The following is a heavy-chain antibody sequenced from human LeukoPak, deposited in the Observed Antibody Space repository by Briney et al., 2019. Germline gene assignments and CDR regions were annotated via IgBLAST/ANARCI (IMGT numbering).Heavy chain of an antibody. Sequence: KISCKGSGYSFTSYWIGWVRQMPGKGLEWMGGIIPIFGTANYAQKFQGRVTITTDESTSTAYMELSSLRSEDTAVYYCASAMYYYDSSGYYPPFDYWGQGTLVTVSS. V-gene: IGHV1-69*05. D-gene: IGHD3-22*01. CDR1: GYSFTSYW. CDR2: IIPIFGTA. J-gene: IGHJ4*02. CDR3: ASAMYYYDSSGYYPPFDY.